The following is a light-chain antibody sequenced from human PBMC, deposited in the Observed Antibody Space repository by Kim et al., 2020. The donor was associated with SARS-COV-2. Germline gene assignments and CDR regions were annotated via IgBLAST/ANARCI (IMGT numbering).Light chain of an antibody. V-gene: IGLV2-14*03. CDR3: SSYSSSSTYV. J-gene: IGLJ1*01. CDR2: DVI. Sequence: GQSITISCTGTSSDVGNYKYVSWYQQHPGKAPKVMIYDVISRPSGVSNRFSGSKSGNTASLTISGLQAEDEADYYCSSYSSSSTYVFGTGTKVTVL. CDR1: SSDVGNYKY.